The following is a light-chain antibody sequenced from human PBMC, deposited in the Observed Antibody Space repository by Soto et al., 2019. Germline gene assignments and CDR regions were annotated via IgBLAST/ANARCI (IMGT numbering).Light chain of an antibody. V-gene: IGKV3-15*01. CDR3: QQYNSWPWT. J-gene: IGKJ1*01. CDR1: QSVSSN. CDR2: GAS. Sequence: EIVMTQSPVTLSVSPGERATLSCRASQSVSSNLAWYQQKPGQAPRLLIYGASTRATALPPRFSASGSGTEFTLTRNSLQAEVSAVYYCQQYNSWPWTYGQGPKVDIK.